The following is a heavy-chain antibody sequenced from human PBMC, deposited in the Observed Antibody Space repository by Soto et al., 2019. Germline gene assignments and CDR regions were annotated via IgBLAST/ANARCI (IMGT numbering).Heavy chain of an antibody. Sequence: QVQLVQSGAEVKKPGASVKVSCKASGYTFTSYGISWVRQAPGQGLEWMGWISAYNGNTNYSQKLQGRVTMTTDTSTSTGYMELRSLRSDDTAVYDCARDPPTIASAGREDYWGQGTLVTVSS. CDR3: ARDPPTIASAGREDY. V-gene: IGHV1-18*01. CDR1: GYTFTSYG. D-gene: IGHD6-13*01. J-gene: IGHJ4*02. CDR2: ISAYNGNT.